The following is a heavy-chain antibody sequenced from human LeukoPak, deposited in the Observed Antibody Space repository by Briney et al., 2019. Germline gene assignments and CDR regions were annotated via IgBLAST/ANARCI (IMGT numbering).Heavy chain of an antibody. CDR3: TRDTEGSLDY. V-gene: IGHV3-7*01. J-gene: IGHJ4*02. CDR1: GFNFSNSW. Sequence: GGSLRLSCAASGFNFSNSWMAWVRQAPGKGLQWVANINRDGSTKHYADSLKGRFTISRDNPKNSLYLQMNNLRADDTAVYYCTRDTEGSLDYWGQGILVTVAS. D-gene: IGHD1-26*01. CDR2: INRDGSTK.